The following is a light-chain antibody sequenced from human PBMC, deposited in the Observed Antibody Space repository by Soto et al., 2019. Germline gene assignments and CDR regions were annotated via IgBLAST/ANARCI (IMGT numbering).Light chain of an antibody. CDR3: QQRSNWPPLYS. CDR1: QSVSSYY. J-gene: IGKJ2*03. V-gene: IGKV3D-20*02. Sequence: EIVLTQSPGTLSLSPGERATLSCRASQSVSSYYLAWYQQKPGQAPRLLIYAASSRATGIPDRFSGGGSGTDFTLTISRLEPEDFAVYYCQQRSNWPPLYSFGPGTKLEIK. CDR2: AAS.